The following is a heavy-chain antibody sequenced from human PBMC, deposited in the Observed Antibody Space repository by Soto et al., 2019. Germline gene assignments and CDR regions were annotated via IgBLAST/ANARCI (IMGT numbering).Heavy chain of an antibody. Sequence: EVQLVESGGGLIQPGGSLRLSCAASGFTFTGNDMNWVRQAPGQGLEWVSLLYSSGSTCYADPVKGRFTISRDNSNNTLYLQMSSLRAEDTAVYYCAARPLLPGAPWGQGTMVTVSS. J-gene: IGHJ3*01. CDR3: AARPLLPGAP. V-gene: IGHV3-53*01. CDR2: LYSSGST. CDR1: GFTFTGND. D-gene: IGHD3-22*01.